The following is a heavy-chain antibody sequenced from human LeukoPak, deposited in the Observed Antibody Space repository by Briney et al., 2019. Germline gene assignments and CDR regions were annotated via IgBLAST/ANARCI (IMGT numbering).Heavy chain of an antibody. CDR2: IRYDGSNK. D-gene: IGHD3-22*01. CDR3: AKDITMIVVEDY. CDR1: GFTFSSYG. J-gene: IGHJ4*02. Sequence: GGSLRLSCAASGFTFSSYGMHWVRQAPGKGLEWVAFIRYDGSNKYYADSVKGRFTISRDNSKNTLYLQMNSLRAEDTAVYYCAKDITMIVVEDYWGQGTLVTVSS. V-gene: IGHV3-30*02.